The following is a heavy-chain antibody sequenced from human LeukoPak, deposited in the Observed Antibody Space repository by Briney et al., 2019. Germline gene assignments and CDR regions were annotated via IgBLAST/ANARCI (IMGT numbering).Heavy chain of an antibody. J-gene: IGHJ4*02. Sequence: ASVKVSCKASGYTFTGYYIHWVRQAPGQGPEWMGCIHPRDSSTTYAQKFQGSVTLTSDASINTAFLELTRLTSDDTAIYYCARDLRDWNLWAQGTLVTVSS. CDR1: GYTFTGYY. V-gene: IGHV1-2*02. CDR3: ARDLRDWNL. CDR2: IHPRDSST. D-gene: IGHD1-7*01.